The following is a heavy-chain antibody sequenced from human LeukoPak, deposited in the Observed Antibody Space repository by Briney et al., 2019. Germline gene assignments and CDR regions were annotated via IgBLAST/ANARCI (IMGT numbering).Heavy chain of an antibody. CDR1: GFTFISYS. V-gene: IGHV3-30*02. J-gene: IGHJ4*02. Sequence: GGSLRLSCAASGFTFISYSIHWVRQAPGKGLEWVAFIRYDGSNKYYADSVKGRFTISRDNSKNTLYLQMNSLRAEDTAVYYCAKESRALGPSWGQGTLVTVSS. D-gene: IGHD7-27*01. CDR2: IRYDGSNK. CDR3: AKESRALGPS.